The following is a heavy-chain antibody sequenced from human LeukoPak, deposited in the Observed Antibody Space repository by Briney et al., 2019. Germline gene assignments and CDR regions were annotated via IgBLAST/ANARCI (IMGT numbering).Heavy chain of an antibody. D-gene: IGHD3-9*01. J-gene: IGHJ4*02. CDR3: AKDLRGLRYFDSDY. V-gene: IGHV3-23*01. CDR1: GFTFSSYA. CDR2: ISGSGGST. Sequence: PGGSLRLSCSASGFTFSSYAMSWVRQAPGKGLEWVSVISGSGGSTYYADSVKGRFTISRDNSKNTLYLQINSLRAEDTAVYYCAKDLRGLRYFDSDYWGQGTLVTVSS.